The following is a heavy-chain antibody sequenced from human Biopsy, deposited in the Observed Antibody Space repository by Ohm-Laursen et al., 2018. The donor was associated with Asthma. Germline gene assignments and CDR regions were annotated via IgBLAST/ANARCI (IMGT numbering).Heavy chain of an antibody. Sequence: SLRLSCAASGFTFGDYCMSWVRQAPGKDLEWVANIKPDGTERYYVDSVKGRFTISRDNANNSLYLQMKFLGAEDTAVYYCTRTVAATPYDYWGQGTLVTVSS. CDR3: TRTVAATPYDY. CDR1: GFTFGDYC. D-gene: IGHD4-17*01. V-gene: IGHV3-7*01. CDR2: IKPDGTER. J-gene: IGHJ4*02.